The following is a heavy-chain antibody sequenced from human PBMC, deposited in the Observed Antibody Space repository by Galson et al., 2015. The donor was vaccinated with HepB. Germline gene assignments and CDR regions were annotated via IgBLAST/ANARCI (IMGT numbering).Heavy chain of an antibody. CDR1: GFSLSTSGVG. Sequence: PALVKPTQTLTLTCTFSGFSLSTSGVGVGWIRQPPGKALEWLALIYWNDDKRYSPSLKSRLTITKDTSKNQVVLTMTNMDPVDTATYYCAHRRRGGKDSSDYFDYWGQGTLVTVSS. V-gene: IGHV2-5*01. CDR2: IYWNDDK. CDR3: AHRRRGGKDSSDYFDY. D-gene: IGHD3-22*01. J-gene: IGHJ4*02.